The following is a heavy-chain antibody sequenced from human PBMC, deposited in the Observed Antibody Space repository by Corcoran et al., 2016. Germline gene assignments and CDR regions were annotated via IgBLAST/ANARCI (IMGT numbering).Heavy chain of an antibody. J-gene: IGHJ4*02. Sequence: QVQLVQSGAEVKKPGASVKVSCQASGYTFTGYYIHWVRQAPGQGLEWMGWINPNSGGTNYGQKFQGRVTMTRDTSISTAYLELSRLTSDDTALYYCARETPRDGGDEVDSWGQGTLVTVSS. V-gene: IGHV1-2*02. CDR2: INPNSGGT. CDR3: ARETPRDGGDEVDS. CDR1: GYTFTGYY.